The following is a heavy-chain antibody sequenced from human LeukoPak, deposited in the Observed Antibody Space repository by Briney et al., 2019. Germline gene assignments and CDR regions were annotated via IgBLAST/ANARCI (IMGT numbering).Heavy chain of an antibody. V-gene: IGHV3-7*01. CDR2: IKQDGSEK. Sequence: GGSLRLSCAASGFTFSSYWMSWVRQAPGKGLEWVANIKQDGSEKYYVDSVKGRFTISRDNAKNTLYLQMNSLRVEDKAVHYCARDDSGPDYWGQGTLVTVSS. CDR3: ARDDSGPDY. D-gene: IGHD6-19*01. J-gene: IGHJ4*02. CDR1: GFTFSSYW.